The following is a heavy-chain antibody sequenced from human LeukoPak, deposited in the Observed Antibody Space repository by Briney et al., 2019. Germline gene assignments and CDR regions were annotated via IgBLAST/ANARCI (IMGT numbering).Heavy chain of an antibody. V-gene: IGHV3-48*02. CDR1: GFTFSSYS. CDR3: AEGMVTSLDY. CDR2: ISSSSSMI. J-gene: IGHJ4*02. D-gene: IGHD5-18*01. Sequence: PGGSLRLSCAASGFTFSSYSMNWVRQAPGKGLEWLSYISSSSSMIYYADSVKGRFTISRDNAKNSLYLQMNSLRDKDTAVYYCAEGMVTSLDYWGQGTLLTVSS.